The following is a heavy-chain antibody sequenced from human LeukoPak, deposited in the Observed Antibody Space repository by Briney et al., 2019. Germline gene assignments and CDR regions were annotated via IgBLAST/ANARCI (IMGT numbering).Heavy chain of an antibody. CDR2: IWYDGTNK. V-gene: IGHV3-33*06. CDR3: AKVRTYFYHGLDV. Sequence: GGSLRLSCAASGFTFSIYGIHWVRQAPGKGLEWVAVIWYDGTNKYYADSVKGRFTISRDNFKNTLFLQVNSLRAEDTAVYYCAKVRTYFYHGLDVWGQGTTVTVSS. CDR1: GFTFSIYG. J-gene: IGHJ6*02. D-gene: IGHD1-14*01.